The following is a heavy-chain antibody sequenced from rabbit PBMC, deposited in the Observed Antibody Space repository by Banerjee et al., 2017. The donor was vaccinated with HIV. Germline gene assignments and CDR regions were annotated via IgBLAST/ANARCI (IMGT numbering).Heavy chain of an antibody. J-gene: IGHJ4*01. D-gene: IGHD6-1*01. CDR2: INTSSGNT. V-gene: IGHV1S40*01. CDR1: GFSFSNGYV. Sequence: QSLEESGGDLVKPGASLTLTCKASGFSFSNGYVMCWVRQAPGKGLEWIACINTSSGNTVYASWAKGRFTISKTSSTTVTLQMTSLTAADTATYFCARTNYGGYGYYLWGPGTLVTVS. CDR3: ARTNYGGYGYYL.